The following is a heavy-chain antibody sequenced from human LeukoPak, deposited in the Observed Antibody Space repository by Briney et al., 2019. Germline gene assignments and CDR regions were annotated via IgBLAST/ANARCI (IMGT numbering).Heavy chain of an antibody. CDR1: GFTFSSYS. CDR3: ARDDTLRRALDY. D-gene: IGHD2-2*02. CDR2: ISSSSSYI. Sequence: GGSLGLSCAASGFTFSSYSMNWVRQAPGKGLEWVSSISSSSSYIYYADSVKGRFTISRDNAKNSLYLQMNSLRAEDTAVYYCARDDTLRRALDYWGQGTLVTVSS. V-gene: IGHV3-21*01. J-gene: IGHJ4*02.